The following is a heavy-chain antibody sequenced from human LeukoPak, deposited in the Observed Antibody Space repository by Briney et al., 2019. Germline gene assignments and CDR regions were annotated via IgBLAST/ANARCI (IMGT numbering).Heavy chain of an antibody. CDR2: IYYSGST. CDR1: GGSISNYY. J-gene: IGHJ5*02. CDR3: ARLGFCTSTSCP. V-gene: IGHV4-59*08. D-gene: IGHD2-2*01. Sequence: SETLSLTCRVSGGSISNYYWSWIRQPPGKGLEWIGYIYYSGSTNFNPSLKSRVTISADTSKNQFSLKLSSVTAADTAVYYCARLGFCTSTSCPWGQGTLVTVSS.